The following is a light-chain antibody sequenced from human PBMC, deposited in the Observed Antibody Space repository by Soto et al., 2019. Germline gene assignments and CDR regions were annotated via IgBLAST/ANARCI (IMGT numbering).Light chain of an antibody. CDR3: QHNYSALVFT. J-gene: IGKJ3*01. CDR1: QRIGNY. CDR2: GAS. Sequence: DLQMTQSPSALSASVGDRVTITCRSNQRIGNYLNWSQHKIEKSPRLLIYGASSLQSGVPSRFRGSGSWTNFNPTISGLQPEDLSTFYCQHNYSALVFTFGPGTKVDTK. V-gene: IGKV1-39*01.